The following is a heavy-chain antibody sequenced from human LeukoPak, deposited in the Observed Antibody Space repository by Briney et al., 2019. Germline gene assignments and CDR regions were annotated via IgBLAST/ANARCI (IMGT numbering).Heavy chain of an antibody. J-gene: IGHJ3*02. V-gene: IGHV4-59*08. CDR1: GGSISSYY. CDR3: AKLTFDI. Sequence: SETLSLTCTVSGGSISSYYWSWIRQPPGKGLEWIGSIYHSGSTYYNPSLKSRVTISVDTSKNQFSLKLSSVTAADTAIYYCAKLTFDIWGQGTMVTVSS. CDR2: IYHSGST.